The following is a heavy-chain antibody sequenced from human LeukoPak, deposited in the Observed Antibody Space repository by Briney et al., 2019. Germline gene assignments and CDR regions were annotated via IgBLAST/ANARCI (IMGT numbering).Heavy chain of an antibody. CDR2: ISSGGSYI. V-gene: IGHV3-21*01. J-gene: IGHJ4*02. CDR3: ARLSGGGYGKYYFDF. Sequence: GGSLRLSCAASGFTFSNYAMEWVRQAPGKGLEWVSSISSGGSYIYYADSVKGRFTISRDYAKNSLYLQMNILTAEDTALYYCARLSGGGYGKYYFDFWGQGTLVTVSS. CDR1: GFTFSNYA. D-gene: IGHD3-22*01.